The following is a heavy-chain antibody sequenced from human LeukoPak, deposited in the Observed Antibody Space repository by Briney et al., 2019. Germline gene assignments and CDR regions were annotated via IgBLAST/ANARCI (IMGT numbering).Heavy chain of an antibody. CDR3: VRGDGDLFDY. CDR2: ISKTSTNI. J-gene: IGHJ4*02. V-gene: IGHV3-21*06. CDR1: GFTFRTYN. D-gene: IGHD4-17*01. Sequence: GGSLRLSCAAFGFTFRTYNMNWVRQAPGKGLEWVSFISKTSTNIYYGGSVRGRFTISRDNAKNSIHLQMSSLRAEDTAVYYCVRGDGDLFDYWGQGTLVSVSS.